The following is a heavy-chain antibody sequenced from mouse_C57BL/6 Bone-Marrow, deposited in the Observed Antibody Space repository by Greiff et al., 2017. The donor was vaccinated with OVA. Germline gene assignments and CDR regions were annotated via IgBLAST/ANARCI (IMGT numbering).Heavy chain of an antibody. CDR3: ARANYYGSSYFDV. V-gene: IGHV1-39*01. D-gene: IGHD1-1*01. Sequence: EVQLQQSGPELVKPGASVKISCKASGYSFTDYNMNWVKQSNGKSLEWIGVINPNYGTTSYNQQFKGKATLTVDQSSSTAYMQLNSLTSEDSAVYYWARANYYGSSYFDVWGTGTTVTVSS. CDR1: GYSFTDYN. J-gene: IGHJ1*03. CDR2: INPNYGTT.